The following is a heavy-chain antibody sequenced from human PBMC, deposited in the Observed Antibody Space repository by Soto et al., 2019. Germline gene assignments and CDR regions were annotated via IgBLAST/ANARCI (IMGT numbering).Heavy chain of an antibody. D-gene: IGHD5-18*01. Sequence: QVQLQQWGAGLLKPSETLSLTCAVYGGSFSGYYWSWIRQPPGKGLEWIGEINHSGSTNYNPSLKSRVTISVDTSKNQFSLKLSSVTAADTAVYYCASRWGYSRDYLGQGTLVTVSS. CDR2: INHSGST. CDR1: GGSFSGYY. V-gene: IGHV4-34*01. CDR3: ASRWGYSRDY. J-gene: IGHJ4*02.